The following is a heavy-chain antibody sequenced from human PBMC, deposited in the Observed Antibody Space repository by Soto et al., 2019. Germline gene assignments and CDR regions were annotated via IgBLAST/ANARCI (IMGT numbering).Heavy chain of an antibody. CDR1: GYTFTSYA. D-gene: IGHD2-21*02. J-gene: IGHJ3*02. CDR2: INAGNGNT. V-gene: IGHV1-3*01. CDR3: ARLAYCGGDCYGDAFDI. Sequence: ASVKVSCKASGYTFTSYAMHWVRQAPGQRLEWMGWINAGNGNTKYSQKFQGRVTITRDTSASTAYMELSSLRSEDTAVYYCARLAYCGGDCYGDAFDIWGQGTMVTVSS.